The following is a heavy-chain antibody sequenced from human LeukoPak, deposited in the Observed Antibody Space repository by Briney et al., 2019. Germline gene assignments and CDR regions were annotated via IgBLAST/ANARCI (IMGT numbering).Heavy chain of an antibody. CDR1: GFTFSTYA. CDR3: AKRRDGVCYDY. J-gene: IGHJ4*02. CDR2: ISGGAGST. D-gene: IGHD2-8*01. V-gene: IGHV3-23*01. Sequence: PGGSLRLSCAASGFTFSTYAMTWVRQAPGKGLEWVSVISGGAGSTYYADSVKGRFTISRDNSKNTLYLQMNSLRAEGTAVYYCAKRRDGVCYDYWGQGTLVTVSS.